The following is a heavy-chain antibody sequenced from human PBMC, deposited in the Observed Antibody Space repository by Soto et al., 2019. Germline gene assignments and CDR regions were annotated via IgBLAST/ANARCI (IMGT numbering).Heavy chain of an antibody. D-gene: IGHD1-1*01. V-gene: IGHV4-34*01. Sequence: TLSLTCAVYGGSFSGYYWSWIRQPPGKGLEWIGEINHSGSTNYNPSLKSRVTISVDTSKNQFSLKLSSVTAADTAVYYCARLDRGAINLYYFDFWGQGDLVTVSS. J-gene: IGHJ4*02. CDR3: ARLDRGAINLYYFDF. CDR1: GGSFSGYY. CDR2: INHSGST.